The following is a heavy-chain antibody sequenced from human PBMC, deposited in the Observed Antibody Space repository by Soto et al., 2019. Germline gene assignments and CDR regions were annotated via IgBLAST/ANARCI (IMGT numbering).Heavy chain of an antibody. D-gene: IGHD5-18*01. J-gene: IGHJ4*02. Sequence: QVQLQESGPGLVKPSGTLSLTCAVSGGSIISSNWWSWVRQPPGKGLEWIGEIYHGGSTNYNPSLKRRVTRSVDKSKNQFSLKLTSVTAADTAVYYCAREGGYSYSRWGQGTLVTVSS. CDR2: IYHGGST. CDR1: GGSIISSNW. CDR3: AREGGYSYSR. V-gene: IGHV4-4*02.